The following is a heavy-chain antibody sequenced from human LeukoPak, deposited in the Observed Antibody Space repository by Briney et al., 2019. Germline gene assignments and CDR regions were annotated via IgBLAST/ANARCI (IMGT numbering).Heavy chain of an antibody. V-gene: IGHV3-7*05. CDR1: GFTLSNFW. CDR3: ARGFPRLDY. CDR2: INRDGSHK. J-gene: IGHJ4*02. D-gene: IGHD2/OR15-2a*01. Sequence: GGSLRLSCAASGFTLSNFWMNWVRQAPGRGLEWVAIINRDGSHKEYVDSVEGRFTISRDNAKNSLYLQMNSLRAEDTAVYYCARGFPRLDYWGQGTLVTGSS.